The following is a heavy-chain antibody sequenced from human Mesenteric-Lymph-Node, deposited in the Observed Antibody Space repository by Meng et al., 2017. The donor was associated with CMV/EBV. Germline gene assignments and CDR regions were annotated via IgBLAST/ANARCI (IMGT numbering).Heavy chain of an antibody. D-gene: IGHD2-15*01. CDR3: ARGGIWGSPDAFDI. V-gene: IGHV3-69-1*01. Sequence: GESLKISCAASGFTFSDFYMNWVRQAPGKGLEWVSFISTSSTIYFADSVKGRFTISRDNAKNSLYLQMSSLRAEDTAVYYCARGGIWGSPDAFDIWGQGTMVTVSS. CDR1: GFTFSDFY. CDR2: ISTSSTI. J-gene: IGHJ3*02.